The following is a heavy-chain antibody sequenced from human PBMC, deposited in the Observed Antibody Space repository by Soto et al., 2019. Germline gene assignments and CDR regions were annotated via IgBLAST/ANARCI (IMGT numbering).Heavy chain of an antibody. Sequence: GGSLRLSCAASGFTFSSYAMHWVRQAPGKGLEWVAVISYDGSNKYYADSVKGRFTISRDNSKNTLYLQMNSLRAEDTAVYYCARVEHSSGYYSFSEYFQHWGQGTLVTVSS. D-gene: IGHD3-22*01. CDR1: GFTFSSYA. V-gene: IGHV3-30-3*01. J-gene: IGHJ1*01. CDR3: ARVEHSSGYYSFSEYFQH. CDR2: ISYDGSNK.